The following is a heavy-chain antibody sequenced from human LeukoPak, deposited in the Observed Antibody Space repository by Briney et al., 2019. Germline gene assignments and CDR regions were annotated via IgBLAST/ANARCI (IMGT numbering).Heavy chain of an antibody. Sequence: ASVKVSCKASGYTFTSYAMHWVRQAPGQGLEWMGWISAYNGNTNYAQKLQGRVTMTTDTSTSTAYMELRSLRSDDTAVYYCARVRTGEFDYWGQGTLVTVSS. CDR2: ISAYNGNT. D-gene: IGHD7-27*01. CDR1: GYTFTSYA. V-gene: IGHV1-18*01. CDR3: ARVRTGEFDY. J-gene: IGHJ4*02.